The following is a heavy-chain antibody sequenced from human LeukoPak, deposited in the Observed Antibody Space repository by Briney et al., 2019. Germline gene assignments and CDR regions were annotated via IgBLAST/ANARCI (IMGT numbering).Heavy chain of an antibody. V-gene: IGHV3-30*02. CDR2: IRYDGSNK. CDR1: GFTFSSHG. D-gene: IGHD2-2*01. J-gene: IGHJ4*02. CDR3: AKVKGGYCSRTSCLIFDY. Sequence: PGGSLRLSCAASGFTFSSHGTHWVRQSRGKGLVWVAFIRYDGSNKHYADCVKARFHISRDNSNNPLSRKKKSLKAEDTAVYYCAKVKGGYCSRTSCLIFDYWGQGTLVTVSS.